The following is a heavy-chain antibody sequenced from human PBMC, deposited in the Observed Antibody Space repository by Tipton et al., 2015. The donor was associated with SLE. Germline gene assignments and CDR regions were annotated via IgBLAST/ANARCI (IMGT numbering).Heavy chain of an antibody. CDR1: GYSISSGYY. CDR3: ARVRTYSYGYRY. CDR2: IYHSGST. Sequence: LRLSCAVSGYSISSGYYWGWIRQPPGKGLEWIGSIYHSGSTYYNPSLKSRVTISVDTSKNQISLKLSSVTAADTAVYYCARVRTYSYGYRYWGQGTLVTVSS. J-gene: IGHJ4*02. D-gene: IGHD5-18*01. V-gene: IGHV4-38-2*01.